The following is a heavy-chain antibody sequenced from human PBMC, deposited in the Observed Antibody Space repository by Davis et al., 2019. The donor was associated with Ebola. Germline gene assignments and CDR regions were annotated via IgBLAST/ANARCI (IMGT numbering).Heavy chain of an antibody. CDR1: GYTFTGYY. D-gene: IGHD6-19*01. CDR3: ARLAVAATGGVGSFDI. V-gene: IGHV1-2*02. CDR2: INPNSGDT. J-gene: IGHJ3*02. Sequence: AASVKVSCKASGYTFTGYYMHWVRQAPGQGLEWMGRINPNSGDTIYTQKFQGRVTMTRDTSTSTAYMELSRLRSDDTALFYCARLAVAATGGVGSFDIWGQGTMVTVSS.